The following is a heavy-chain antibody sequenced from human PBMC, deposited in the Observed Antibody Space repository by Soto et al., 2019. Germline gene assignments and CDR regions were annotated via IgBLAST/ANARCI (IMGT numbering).Heavy chain of an antibody. J-gene: IGHJ4*02. CDR3: AKDNNNYFEY. CDR1: GFTFSSYG. CDR2: ISYDGSNK. Sequence: PGGSLRLSCAASGFTFSSYGMHWFRQAPGKGLEWVAVISYDGSNKYYADSVKGRFTISRDNSKNTLYLQMNSLRAEDTAVYYCAKDNNNYFEYWGQGTLVNLSS. V-gene: IGHV3-30*18. D-gene: IGHD2-15*01.